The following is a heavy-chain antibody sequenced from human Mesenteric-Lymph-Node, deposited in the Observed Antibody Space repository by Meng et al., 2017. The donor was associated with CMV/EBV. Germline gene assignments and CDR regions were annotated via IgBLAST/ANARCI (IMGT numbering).Heavy chain of an antibody. Sequence: ASVKVSCKASGYTFTSYDINWVRQATGQGLEWMGWMNPNSGNTGYAQKFQGRVTMTRNTSISTAYMELSSLRSEDTAVYYCARLRATLYYYYGMDVWGQGTTVTVSS. J-gene: IGHJ6*02. V-gene: IGHV1-8*01. CDR3: ARLRATLYYYYGMDV. D-gene: IGHD3-10*01. CDR2: MNPNSGNT. CDR1: GYTFTSYD.